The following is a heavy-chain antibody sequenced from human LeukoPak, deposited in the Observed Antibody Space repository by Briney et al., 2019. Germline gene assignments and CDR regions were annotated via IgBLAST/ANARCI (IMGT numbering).Heavy chain of an antibody. Sequence: SVKVSCKASGGTFSSYAISWVRQAPGQGLEWMGGIIPIFGTANYAQKFQGRVTITADESTSTAYMELSSLRSEDTAVYYCARRVTVGVGNWFDPWGQGTLVTVSS. CDR3: ARRVTVGVGNWFDP. V-gene: IGHV1-69*13. CDR2: IIPIFGTA. CDR1: GGTFSSYA. J-gene: IGHJ5*02. D-gene: IGHD4-17*01.